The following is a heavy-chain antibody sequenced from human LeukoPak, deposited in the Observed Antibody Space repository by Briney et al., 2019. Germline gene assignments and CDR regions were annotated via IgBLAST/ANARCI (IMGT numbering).Heavy chain of an antibody. CDR2: SSVYNGNT. D-gene: IGHD1-1*01. CDR1: GGTFSSYA. CDR3: AKGRRVDADDHFDY. J-gene: IGHJ4*02. V-gene: IGHV1-18*01. Sequence: ASVKVSCKASGGTFSSYAISWVRQAPGQGLEWMGWSSVYNGNTNYAQKFQGRVTMTTDTTTSTAYMELRTLISDDTAVYYCAKGRRVDADDHFDYWGQGTLVTVSS.